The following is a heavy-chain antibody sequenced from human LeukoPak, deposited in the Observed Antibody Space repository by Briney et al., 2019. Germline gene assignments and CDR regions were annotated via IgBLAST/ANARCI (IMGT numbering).Heavy chain of an antibody. Sequence: SETLSLTCSVSGGSISSYYWSWIRQSAGKGLEWIGRIQTSGYTNYNPSLKSRVSMSVDTSKNQVSLNLTSMTAADTATYYCARDFIRGWFRGKTCFNPWGQGTLVTVSS. J-gene: IGHJ5*02. D-gene: IGHD6-19*01. CDR2: IQTSGYT. V-gene: IGHV4-4*07. CDR3: ARDFIRGWFRGKTCFNP. CDR1: GGSISSYY.